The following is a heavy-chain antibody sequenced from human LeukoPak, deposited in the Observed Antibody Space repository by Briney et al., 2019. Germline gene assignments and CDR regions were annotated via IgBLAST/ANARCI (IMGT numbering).Heavy chain of an antibody. D-gene: IGHD3-3*01. CDR1: GFTFSGSG. J-gene: IGHJ4*02. CDR2: IRYDGSNK. Sequence: GXXLRLSCAASGFTFSGSGMHWVRQAPGKGLEWVTFIRYDGSNKYYTDSVKGRFTISRDNSKNTVYLQMDSLRAEDTAVYYCARDYDFWSGYYSPTRGYFGYWGQGTLVTVSS. CDR3: ARDYDFWSGYYSPTRGYFGY. V-gene: IGHV3-30*02.